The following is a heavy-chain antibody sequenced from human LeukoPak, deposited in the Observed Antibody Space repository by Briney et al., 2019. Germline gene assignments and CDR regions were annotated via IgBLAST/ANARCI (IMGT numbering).Heavy chain of an antibody. CDR1: GGSISSSSYY. CDR3: ARSPETSRYDY. CDR2: FYYTGNT. J-gene: IGHJ4*02. V-gene: IGHV4-39*01. D-gene: IGHD3-9*01. Sequence: SETLSLTCTVSGGSISSSSYYWGWIRQPPGKGLEWIGSFYYTGNTYYNPSLKSRVSISVDSSKSQFSLKLSSVTAADTAVYYCARSPETSRYDYWGLGTLVTVSS.